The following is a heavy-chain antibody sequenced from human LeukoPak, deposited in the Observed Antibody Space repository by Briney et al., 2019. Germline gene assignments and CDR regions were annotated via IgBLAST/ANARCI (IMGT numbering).Heavy chain of an antibody. J-gene: IGHJ6*03. Sequence: GASVKVSCKVSGYTLIEVSMHWVRQAPGKGLEWMGGFDPEDGETIYAQKFQGRVTMTEDTSTDTAYMELSSLRSEDTAVYYCATGEPNCGTTYCRIRHYYYMDVWGKGTTVTVSS. V-gene: IGHV1-24*01. CDR2: FDPEDGET. CDR1: GYTLIEVS. CDR3: ATGEPNCGTTYCRIRHYYYMDV. D-gene: IGHD2-21*01.